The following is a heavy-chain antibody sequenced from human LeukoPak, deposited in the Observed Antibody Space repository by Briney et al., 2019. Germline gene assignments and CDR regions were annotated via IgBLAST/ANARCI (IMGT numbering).Heavy chain of an antibody. CDR2: IRQDGSQK. CDR1: GFTFSSYW. D-gene: IGHD4-17*01. Sequence: GGSLRLSCAASGFTFSSYWMSWVRQAPGKGLEWVATIRQDGSQKYYVDSVKGRFTISRDNAKNSLYLQMNSLRAEDTAVYYCARQSGSVTSEVDFDYWGQGTLVTVSS. J-gene: IGHJ4*02. CDR3: ARQSGSVTSEVDFDY. V-gene: IGHV3-7*01.